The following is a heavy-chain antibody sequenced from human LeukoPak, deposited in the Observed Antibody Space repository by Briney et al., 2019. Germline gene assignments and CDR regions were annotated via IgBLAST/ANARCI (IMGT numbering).Heavy chain of an antibody. CDR3: ARSPNSGYYYFDY. Sequence: SETLSLTCTVSGGSISRYYWSWIRQPAGKGLEWIGRIDTSGSTNYNPSLKSRVTMSVDTSKNQFSLKLSSVTAADTAVYYCARSPNSGYYYFDYWGQGTLVTVSS. CDR1: GGSISRYY. D-gene: IGHD3-22*01. V-gene: IGHV4-4*07. J-gene: IGHJ4*02. CDR2: IDTSGST.